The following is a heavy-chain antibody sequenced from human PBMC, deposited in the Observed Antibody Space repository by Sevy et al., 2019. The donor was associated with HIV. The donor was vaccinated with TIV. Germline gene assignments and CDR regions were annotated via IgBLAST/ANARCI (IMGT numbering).Heavy chain of an antibody. CDR1: GYMFSDYN. D-gene: IGHD1-20*01. J-gene: IGHJ3*02. CDR3: LREDNNAPRTLLSFDI. Sequence: ASVKVSCKATGYMFSDYNMHWVRQAPGQGLEWMALINPNSGVTIYAQKFRGRASLTRDTSMCTAYMELSALTSDDTAVYYCLREDNNAPRTLLSFDIWGQGTMVTVSS. CDR2: INPNSGVT. V-gene: IGHV1-2*06.